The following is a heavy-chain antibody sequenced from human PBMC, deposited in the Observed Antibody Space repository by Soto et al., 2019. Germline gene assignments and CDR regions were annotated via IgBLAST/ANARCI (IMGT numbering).Heavy chain of an antibody. Sequence: HVQLVESGGGVVQPGRSLRLSCAASGFTFSNYDMHWVRQAPGKGLEWVAVISYDGTNKYYVVSVKGRFTISRDDSKNTLYLQMNSLRGEDTAVYYCARGIKGGLDPWGQGTLVTVSS. J-gene: IGHJ5*02. V-gene: IGHV3-30*03. CDR2: ISYDGTNK. CDR3: ARGIKGGLDP. CDR1: GFTFSNYD.